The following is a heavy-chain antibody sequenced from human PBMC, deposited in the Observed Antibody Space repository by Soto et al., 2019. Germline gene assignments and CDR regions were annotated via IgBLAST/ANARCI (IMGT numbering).Heavy chain of an antibody. V-gene: IGHV3-23*01. CDR1: GFTFSSYA. J-gene: IGHJ4*02. CDR2: ISGSGGST. Sequence: GGSLRLSCAASGFTFSSYAMSWVRQAPGKGLEWVSTISGSGGSTYYADSVKGRFTISRDNSKNTLYLQMNSLRAEDTAVYYCAKDSTPVEMATASYYFDYWGQGTLVTVSS. D-gene: IGHD2-21*01. CDR3: AKDSTPVEMATASYYFDY.